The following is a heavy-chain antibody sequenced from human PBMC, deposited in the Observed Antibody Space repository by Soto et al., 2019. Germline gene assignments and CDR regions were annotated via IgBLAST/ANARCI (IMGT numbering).Heavy chain of an antibody. CDR2: ISYDGSNK. J-gene: IGHJ4*02. V-gene: IGHV3-30-3*02. D-gene: IGHD1-26*01. CDR1: GFTFSSYA. Sequence: GESLKISCAASGFTFSSYAMHWVRQAPGKGLEWVAVISYDGSNKYYADSVKGRFTISRDNAKNTLYLQMNSLRAEDTAVYYCAKYYRARELLPDTFDYWGQGTLVTVSS. CDR3: AKYYRARELLPDTFDY.